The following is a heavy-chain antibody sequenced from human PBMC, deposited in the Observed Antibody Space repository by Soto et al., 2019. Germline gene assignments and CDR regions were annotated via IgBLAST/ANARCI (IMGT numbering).Heavy chain of an antibody. CDR3: ARDRGGYCSGGSCYGTVDYFDY. D-gene: IGHD2-15*01. Sequence: QVQLVQSGAEVKKLGSSVKVSCKASGGTFSSYAISWVRQAPGQGLEWMGGIIPIFGTANYAQKFQGRVTITADESTSTAYMELSSLRSEDTAVYYCARDRGGYCSGGSCYGTVDYFDYWGQGTLVTVSS. V-gene: IGHV1-69*01. J-gene: IGHJ4*02. CDR2: IIPIFGTA. CDR1: GGTFSSYA.